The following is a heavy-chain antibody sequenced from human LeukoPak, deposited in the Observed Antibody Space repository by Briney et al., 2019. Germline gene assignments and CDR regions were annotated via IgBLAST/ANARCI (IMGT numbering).Heavy chain of an antibody. D-gene: IGHD6-13*01. CDR1: GFTFSSYA. V-gene: IGHV3-23*01. Sequence: GGSLRLSCAASGFTFSSYAMSWVRQAPGTGLERVSAISGSGGSTYYAGSVKGRFTISRDNSKNTLYLQMNSLRAEDTAVYYCAKDIGESRKPSIAAAGPYYYYGMDVWGQGTTVTVSS. J-gene: IGHJ6*02. CDR3: AKDIGESRKPSIAAAGPYYYYGMDV. CDR2: ISGSGGST.